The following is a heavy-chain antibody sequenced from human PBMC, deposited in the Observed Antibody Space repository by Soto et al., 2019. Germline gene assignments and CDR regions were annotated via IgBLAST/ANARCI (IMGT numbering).Heavy chain of an antibody. J-gene: IGHJ3*02. D-gene: IGHD6-19*01. Sequence: QVQLVESGGGVVQPGRSLRLSCAASGFTFSSYGMHWVRQAQGKGLEWVAVISYDGSNKYYADSVKGRFTISRDNSKNTLYLQMNSLRAEDTAVYYCAKEGYSSGWFLSAFDIWGQGTMVTVSS. V-gene: IGHV3-30*18. CDR2: ISYDGSNK. CDR3: AKEGYSSGWFLSAFDI. CDR1: GFTFSSYG.